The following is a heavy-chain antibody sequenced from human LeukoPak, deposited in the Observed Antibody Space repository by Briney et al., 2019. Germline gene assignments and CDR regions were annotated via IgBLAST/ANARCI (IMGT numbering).Heavy chain of an antibody. J-gene: IGHJ6*03. Sequence: GWSLSLSCAASLFTFHDYNMRWIGQAPGTGLEGVSAISRSGSTKYYADSVKGRFTISRDNAKNSLFLQMNSLRAEDTAVYYCARVLRYCSGGNCYSGGLGYMDVWGKGTTVTISS. V-gene: IGHV3-11*01. CDR1: LFTFHDYN. CDR2: ISRSGSTK. D-gene: IGHD2-15*01. CDR3: ARVLRYCSGGNCYSGGLGYMDV.